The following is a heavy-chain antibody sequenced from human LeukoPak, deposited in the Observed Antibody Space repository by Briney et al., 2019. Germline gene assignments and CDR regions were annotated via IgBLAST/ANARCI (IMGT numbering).Heavy chain of an antibody. CDR3: AREGDWFDP. J-gene: IGHJ5*02. D-gene: IGHD3-16*01. CDR1: GGSFSGHY. Sequence: SETLSLTCAVFGGSFSGHYWSWIRQSPGKGLEWIGEVDHRGSTTYNPSLEGRITISADTSKNQFSLKLSSVTAADTAVYYCAREGDWFDPWGQGTLVTVSS. CDR2: VDHRGST. V-gene: IGHV4-34*01.